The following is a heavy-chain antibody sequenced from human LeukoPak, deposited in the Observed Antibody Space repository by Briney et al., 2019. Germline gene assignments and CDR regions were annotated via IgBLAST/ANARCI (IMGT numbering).Heavy chain of an antibody. D-gene: IGHD6-6*01. J-gene: IGHJ4*02. CDR1: GFTFSSYA. CDR2: ITGSGGRT. Sequence: GGSLRLSCAASGFTFSSYAMNWVRQAPGKGLEWVSAITGSGGRTYYADSVKGRFTISRDNSKNTLYLQMNSLRAEDTAVYYCAKEDTWYSSSSVAMNYWGQGTLVTVSS. V-gene: IGHV3-23*01. CDR3: AKEDTWYSSSSVAMNY.